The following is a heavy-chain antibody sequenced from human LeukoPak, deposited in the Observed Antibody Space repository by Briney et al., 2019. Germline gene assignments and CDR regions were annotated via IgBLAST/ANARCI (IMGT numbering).Heavy chain of an antibody. D-gene: IGHD2-2*01. J-gene: IGHJ3*02. CDR1: GGSISSYY. Sequence: SETLSLTCTGSGGSISSYYWSWIRQPPGKGLEWIGYIYYSGSTNYNPSLKSRVTISVDTSKNQFSLKLSSVTAADTAVYYCARTYCSSTSCFVPDAFDIWGQGTMVTVSS. V-gene: IGHV4-59*01. CDR3: ARTYCSSTSCFVPDAFDI. CDR2: IYYSGST.